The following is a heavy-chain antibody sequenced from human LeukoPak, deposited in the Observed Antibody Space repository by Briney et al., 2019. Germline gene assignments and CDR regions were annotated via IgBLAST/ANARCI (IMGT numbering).Heavy chain of an antibody. D-gene: IGHD5/OR15-5a*01. CDR1: GDSITRGTYC. CDR2: IYTSGST. J-gene: IGHJ4*02. Sequence: SQTLSLTCSMSGDSITRGTYCWSWIRQPAGKGLEWIGRIYTSGSTSYNPSLKSRVTISVDTSKNQFSLKLTSVTAADTAVYYCARGWGSTRIVYRVQGTLVTVSS. V-gene: IGHV4-61*02. CDR3: ARGWGSTRIVY.